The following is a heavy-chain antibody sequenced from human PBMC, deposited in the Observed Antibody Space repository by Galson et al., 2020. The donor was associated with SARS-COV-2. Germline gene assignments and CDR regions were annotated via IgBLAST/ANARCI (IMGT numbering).Heavy chain of an antibody. Sequence: SLKISCAASGFTFDDYAMHWVRQAPGKGLEWVSGISWNSGSIGYADSVKGRFTISRDNAKNSLYLQMNSLRAEDTALYYCAKVTSPIVGARSGFDYWGQGTLVTVSS. CDR3: AKVTSPIVGARSGFDY. CDR1: GFTFDDYA. V-gene: IGHV3-9*01. D-gene: IGHD1-26*01. CDR2: ISWNSGSI. J-gene: IGHJ4*02.